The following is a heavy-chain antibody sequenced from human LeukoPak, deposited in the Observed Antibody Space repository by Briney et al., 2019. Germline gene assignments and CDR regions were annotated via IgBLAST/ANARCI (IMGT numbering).Heavy chain of an antibody. CDR1: GFTFSSYS. V-gene: IGHV3-21*01. CDR2: ISSSSSYI. CDR3: ARDPGTADAFDI. J-gene: IGHJ3*02. Sequence: PGGSLRLSCAASGFTFSSYSMNWVRQAPGKGLEWVSSISSSSSYIYYADSVKGRFTISRDNAKNSLYLQMNSLRAEDTAVYYCARDPGTADAFDIWGQGTMVTVSS. D-gene: IGHD1-7*01.